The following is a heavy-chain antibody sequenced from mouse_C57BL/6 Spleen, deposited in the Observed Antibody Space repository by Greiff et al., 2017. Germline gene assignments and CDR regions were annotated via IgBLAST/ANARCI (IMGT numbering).Heavy chain of an antibody. D-gene: IGHD1-1*01. J-gene: IGHJ2*01. V-gene: IGHV1-55*01. CDR3: ARIDSTVVADY. Sequence: QVQLQQPGAELVKPGASVKMSCKASGYTFTSYWITWVKQRPGQGLEWIGDIYPGSGSTNYNEMFKSKATLTVDTSSSTAYMQLSSLTSEDSAVYYCARIDSTVVADYWGQGTTLTLSS. CDR2: IYPGSGST. CDR1: GYTFTSYW.